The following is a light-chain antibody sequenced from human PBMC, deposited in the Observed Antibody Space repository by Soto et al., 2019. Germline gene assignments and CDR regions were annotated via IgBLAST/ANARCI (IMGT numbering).Light chain of an antibody. CDR2: AAS. CDR1: QGITNY. CDR3: QHYNSAPWS. J-gene: IGKJ1*01. V-gene: IGKV1-27*01. Sequence: DIQMTQSPSSLSASVGDRVTITCRANQGITNYLAWYQQRPGKVPGLLIYAASTLQSGVPSRFSGSGSGIDFTLTISSFQPEDVATYYCQHYNSAPWSFGQGTKVDIK.